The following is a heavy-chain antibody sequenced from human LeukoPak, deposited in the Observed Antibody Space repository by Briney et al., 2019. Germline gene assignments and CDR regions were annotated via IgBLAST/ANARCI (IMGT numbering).Heavy chain of an antibody. V-gene: IGHV4-59*01. J-gene: IGHJ4*02. CDR3: ARDSRRAYFDY. Sequence: SETLSLTCTVSGGSISSYYWSWIRQPPGKGLEWIGYIYYSGSTNYNPSLKSRVTISVDTSKNQFSLKLSSVTAADTAVYYCARDSRRAYFDYWGQGTLVTVSS. CDR1: GGSISSYY. CDR2: IYYSGST.